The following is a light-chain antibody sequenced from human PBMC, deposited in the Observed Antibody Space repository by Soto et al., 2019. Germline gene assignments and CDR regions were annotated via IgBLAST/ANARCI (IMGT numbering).Light chain of an antibody. J-gene: IGKJ1*01. CDR1: QSVGTS. CDR3: QVRDVWSS. CDR2: DAS. Sequence: IGLTQSPVTLALSPGERAVLSCRASQSVGTSLAWYQHKPGQAPRLFIYDASKRAPGIPARFSGSESGTDFTLTISSLEPEDLAVYYCQVRDVWSSFVQGTKV. V-gene: IGKV3-11*01.